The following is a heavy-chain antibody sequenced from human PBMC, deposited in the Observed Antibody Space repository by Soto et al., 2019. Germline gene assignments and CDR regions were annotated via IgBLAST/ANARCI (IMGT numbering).Heavy chain of an antibody. V-gene: IGHV4-59*01. CDR3: ARGAGYRSSWYRSYYYYGIDV. Sequence: SETLSLTCTVSGGSISSYYWSWIRQPPGKGLEWIGYIYYSGSTNYNPSLKSRVTISVDTSKNQFSLKLSSVTAADTAVYYCARGAGYRSSWYRSYYYYGIDVWGQGNTVTVSS. CDR1: GGSISSYY. D-gene: IGHD6-13*01. CDR2: IYYSGST. J-gene: IGHJ6*02.